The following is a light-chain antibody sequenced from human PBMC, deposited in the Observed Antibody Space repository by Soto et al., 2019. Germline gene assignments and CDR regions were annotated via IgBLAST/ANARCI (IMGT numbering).Light chain of an antibody. V-gene: IGLV3-21*02. CDR2: HDS. CDR1: NIETKS. CDR3: QVWDSRVSHQLV. Sequence: SYELTQSPSVSVAPGQTARISCGGHNIETKSVHWYQQRSGQAPVLLVFHDSDRPSGIPERFSDSNSGHTATLTISRVEAGDEVDYYCQVWDSRVSHQLVFGGGTKLTVL. J-gene: IGLJ2*01.